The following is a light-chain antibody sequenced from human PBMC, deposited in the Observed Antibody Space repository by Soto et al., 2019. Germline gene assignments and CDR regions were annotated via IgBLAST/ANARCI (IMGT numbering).Light chain of an antibody. CDR1: SSDVGSYNL. Sequence: QSALTQPASVSGSLGQSITISCTGTSSDVGSYNLVSWYQQYPDKAPKLLIYEGSKRPSGVSNLFSASKSANTASLTISGLQAEDEDDYYCCLYARSSTYVIGIGTKGTVL. CDR2: EGS. V-gene: IGLV2-23*01. J-gene: IGLJ1*01. CDR3: CLYARSSTYV.